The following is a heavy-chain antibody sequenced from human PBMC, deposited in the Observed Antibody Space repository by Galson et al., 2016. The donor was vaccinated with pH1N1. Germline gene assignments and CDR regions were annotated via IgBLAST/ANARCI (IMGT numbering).Heavy chain of an antibody. D-gene: IGHD2-15*01. J-gene: IGHJ6*03. CDR3: AKQAPILTGLPTFARNYYHYRDV. CDR2: ISGSGGIT. V-gene: IGHV3-23*01. CDR1: GFTFSSHA. Sequence: SLRLSCAASGFTFSSHAMTWVRQAPGKGLEWVSIISGSGGITYYADSVKGRFTISRDNSKSTLSLQVNSVRAEDTAIYYCAKQAPILTGLPTFARNYYHYRDVWGKGTTVTVSS.